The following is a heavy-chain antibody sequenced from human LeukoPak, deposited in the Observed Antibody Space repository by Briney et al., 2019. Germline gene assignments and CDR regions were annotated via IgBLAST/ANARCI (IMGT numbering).Heavy chain of an antibody. CDR3: ARGSPGTVRCPKYYFDY. J-gene: IGHJ4*02. Sequence: SETLSLTCAVYGGSFSGYYWSWIRQPPGKGLECIGEINHSGSTNYNPSLKSRVTISVDTSKNQFSLKLSSVTAPDTAVYYCARGSPGTVRCPKYYFDYWGQGTLVTVSS. CDR2: INHSGST. D-gene: IGHD3-10*01. CDR1: GGSFSGYY. V-gene: IGHV4-34*01.